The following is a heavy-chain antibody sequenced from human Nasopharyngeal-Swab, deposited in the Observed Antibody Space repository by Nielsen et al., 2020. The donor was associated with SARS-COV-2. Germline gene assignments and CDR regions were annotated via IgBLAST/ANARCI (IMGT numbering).Heavy chain of an antibody. Sequence: GGSLRLSCAASGFTFSGYWMHWVRQAPGKGLVWVSRVNTDGSSTSYADSVKGRFTISRDNAKSTLYLQMNSLRDEDAAVYYCAKLEVVQIVVVITTWGYFDYWGQGTLVTVSS. V-gene: IGHV3-74*01. CDR3: AKLEVVQIVVVITTWGYFDY. J-gene: IGHJ4*02. CDR1: GFTFSGYW. CDR2: VNTDGSST. D-gene: IGHD3-22*01.